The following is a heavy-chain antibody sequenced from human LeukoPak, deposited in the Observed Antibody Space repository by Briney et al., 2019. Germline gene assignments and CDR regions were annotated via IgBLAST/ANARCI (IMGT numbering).Heavy chain of an antibody. CDR2: MYHGGST. Sequence: SETLSLTCSVSGYSISSGYYWGWIRQPPGKGLEWIASMYHGGSTFYNPSLRSRVTISIDTPKNQFSLKLSSVTAADTAVYYCATVMTTATTWAFDVWGQGTMVTVSS. J-gene: IGHJ3*01. D-gene: IGHD4-17*01. CDR1: GYSISSGYY. V-gene: IGHV4-38-2*02. CDR3: ATVMTTATTWAFDV.